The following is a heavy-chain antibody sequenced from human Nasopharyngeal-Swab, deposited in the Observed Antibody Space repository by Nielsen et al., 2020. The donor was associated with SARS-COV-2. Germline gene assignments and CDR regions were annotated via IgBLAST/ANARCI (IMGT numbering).Heavy chain of an antibody. J-gene: IGHJ4*02. Sequence: ASVKVSCKASGYTFTSHGISWVRQAPGQGLEWMGWISAYNGNTNYAQKLQGRVTMTTDTSTSTAYMELRSLRSDDTAVYYCAREGITYYYGSGSYYSDYWGQGTLVTVSS. CDR1: GYTFTSHG. D-gene: IGHD3-10*01. V-gene: IGHV1-18*01. CDR3: AREGITYYYGSGSYYSDY. CDR2: ISAYNGNT.